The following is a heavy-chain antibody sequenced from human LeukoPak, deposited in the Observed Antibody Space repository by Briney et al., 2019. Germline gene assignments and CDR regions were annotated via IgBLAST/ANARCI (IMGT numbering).Heavy chain of an antibody. CDR3: AKGTLYPNWFDP. CDR1: GFTFTSFW. Sequence: GGSLRLSCTASGFTFTSFWMSWVRQAPGKGLEWVSAISGSGGSTYYADSVKGRFTISRDNSKNTRYLQMNSLRAEDTAVYYCAKGTLYPNWFDPWGQGTLVTVSS. D-gene: IGHD3-16*02. J-gene: IGHJ5*02. CDR2: ISGSGGST. V-gene: IGHV3-23*01.